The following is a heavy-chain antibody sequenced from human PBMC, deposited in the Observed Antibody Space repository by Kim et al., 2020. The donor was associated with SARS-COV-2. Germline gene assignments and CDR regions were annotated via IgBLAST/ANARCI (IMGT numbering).Heavy chain of an antibody. D-gene: IGHD3-10*02. J-gene: IGHJ5*02. CDR3: ARRNNVKGFDP. Sequence: TNHATKPKGKVTMTTTTSTSTAYMELRSLRSDDTAVYYCARRNNVKGFDPWGQGTLVTVSS. V-gene: IGHV1-18*01. CDR2: T.